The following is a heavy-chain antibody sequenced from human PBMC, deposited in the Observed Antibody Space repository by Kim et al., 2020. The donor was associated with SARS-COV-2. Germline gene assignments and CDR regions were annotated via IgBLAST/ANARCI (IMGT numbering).Heavy chain of an antibody. CDR1: GYTLTELS. J-gene: IGHJ6*02. CDR2: FDPEDGET. V-gene: IGHV1-24*01. CDR3: ATIVGAKPPYYYYGMDV. Sequence: ASVKVSCKVSGYTLTELSMHWVRQAPGKGLEWMGGFDPEDGETIYAQKFQGRVTMTEDTSTDTAYMELSSLRSEDTAVYYCATIVGAKPPYYYYGMDVWGQGTTVTVSS. D-gene: IGHD1-26*01.